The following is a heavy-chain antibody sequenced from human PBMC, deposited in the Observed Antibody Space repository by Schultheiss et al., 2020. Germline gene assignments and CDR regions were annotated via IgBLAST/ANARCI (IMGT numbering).Heavy chain of an antibody. V-gene: IGHV3-48*04. Sequence: WGSLRLSCAASGFTFSSYGMHWVRQAPGKGLEWVSYISSSSSTIYYADSVKGRFTISRDNAKNSLYLQMNSLRSEDTAVYYCARQQDGDHGDYWGQGTLVTVSS. D-gene: IGHD4-17*01. CDR1: GFTFSSYG. CDR2: ISSSSSTI. CDR3: ARQQDGDHGDY. J-gene: IGHJ4*02.